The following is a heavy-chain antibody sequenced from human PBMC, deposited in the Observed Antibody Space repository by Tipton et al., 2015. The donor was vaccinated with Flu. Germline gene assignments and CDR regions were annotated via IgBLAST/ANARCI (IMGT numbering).Heavy chain of an antibody. CDR2: IIPIFGTA. CDR1: GGTFSSYA. V-gene: IGHV1-69*01. J-gene: IGHJ5*02. CDR3: ARAEGSTSKEGNWFDP. Sequence: QVQLVQSGAEVKKPGSSVKVSCKASGGTFSSYAISWVRQAPGQGLEWMGGIIPIFGTANYAQKFQGRVTITADESTSTAYMELSSRRSEDTAVYYCARAEGSTSKEGNWFDPWGQGTLVTVSS. D-gene: IGHD2-2*01.